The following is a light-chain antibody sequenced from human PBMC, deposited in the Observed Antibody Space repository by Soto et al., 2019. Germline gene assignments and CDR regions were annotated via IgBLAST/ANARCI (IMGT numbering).Light chain of an antibody. CDR1: QDISKH. CDR3: QQYDNLPLT. CDR2: DAS. J-gene: IGKJ4*01. V-gene: IGKV1-33*01. Sequence: DLQMTQSPSSLSASVGDRVTITCQASQDISKHLSWYQHKPGKAPKLLMYDASNLQTGVPSRFSGSGSGTDFTFSISSLQPEDIATYYCQQYDNLPLTFGGGTKVEIK.